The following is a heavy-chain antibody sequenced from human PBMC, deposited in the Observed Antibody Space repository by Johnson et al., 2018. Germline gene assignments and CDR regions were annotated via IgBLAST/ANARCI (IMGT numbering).Heavy chain of an antibody. V-gene: IGHV3-74*02. J-gene: IGHJ1*01. D-gene: IGHD2-21*01. CDR3: ASLWVGVDAEYFQH. Sequence: VQLVESGGGLVQPGGSLRLSCAASGFTFSSYWMHWVRQAPGKGLVWVSRINIDGSGTTYADSVKGRFTISRANAKNTLFLQMNSLRVEDTAVYYCASLWVGVDAEYFQHWGQGTLVTVSS. CDR1: GFTFSSYW. CDR2: INIDGSGT.